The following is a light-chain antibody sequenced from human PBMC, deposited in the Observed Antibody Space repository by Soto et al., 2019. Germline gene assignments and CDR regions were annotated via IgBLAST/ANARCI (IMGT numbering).Light chain of an antibody. CDR1: QSISSY. CDR3: QQSYSTLIT. J-gene: IGKJ5*01. V-gene: IGKV1-39*01. CDR2: AAS. Sequence: DLQMTQSPSSLSASLGDRVTITCRASQSISSYLNWYQQKPGKAPKLLIYAASSLQSGVPSRFSGSGSGTDFTLTISSLQPEDFATYYCQQSYSTLITFGQGTRLEIK.